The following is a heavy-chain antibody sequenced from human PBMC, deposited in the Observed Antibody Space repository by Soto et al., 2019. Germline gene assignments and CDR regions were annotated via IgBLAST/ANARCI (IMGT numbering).Heavy chain of an antibody. CDR1: GFSFTNHG. CDR2: ISYDGKVK. D-gene: IGHD3-10*01. J-gene: IGHJ6*02. CDR3: AKDLKVSGGFHGSLNYYYGMDV. V-gene: IGHV3-30*18. Sequence: PGGSLRLSCAASGFSFTNHGTQWVRQAPGKGLEGVAVISYDGKVKYYTDSVKGRFTISRDNSQSTLFLQMDSLRPEDAAVYYCAKDLKVSGGFHGSLNYYYGMDVWGQGTTVTVSS.